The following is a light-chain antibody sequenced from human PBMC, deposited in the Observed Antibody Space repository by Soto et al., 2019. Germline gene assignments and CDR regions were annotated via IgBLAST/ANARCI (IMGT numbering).Light chain of an antibody. J-gene: IGKJ2*01. Sequence: DIQMTQSPSTLSASVGDRVTITCRASQSISSWLAWYQHKPGKAPKLLIYKASSLEGGIPSRFSGSGSETEFTLTISSLQPEDFATYYCQQYNSYQYTFGQGTKLEIK. CDR1: QSISSW. V-gene: IGKV1-5*03. CDR2: KAS. CDR3: QQYNSYQYT.